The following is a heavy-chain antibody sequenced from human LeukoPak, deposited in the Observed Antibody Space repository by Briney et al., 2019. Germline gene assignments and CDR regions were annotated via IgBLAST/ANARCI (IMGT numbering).Heavy chain of an antibody. CDR2: IYPGDSDT. CDR3: AIFDFLFGEIDNWFDP. J-gene: IGHJ5*02. Sequence: GESLKISCKGSGYNFTIYWIGWVRQMPGIGLEWMGIIYPGDSDTRYSPSFQGQVTISADKPISTAYLQWSSLKASDTAMYYCAIFDFLFGEIDNWFDPWGQGTQVTVSS. D-gene: IGHD3-16*01. CDR1: GYNFTIYW. V-gene: IGHV5-51*04.